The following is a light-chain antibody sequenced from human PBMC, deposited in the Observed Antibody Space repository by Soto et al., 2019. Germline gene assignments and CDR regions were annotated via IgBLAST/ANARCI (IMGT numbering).Light chain of an antibody. Sequence: QSVLTQPASVSGSPGQSITISCTGTSSHVGGYNYVSWYQQHPGKAPKLMIYDVSNRPSGVSNRFSGSKSGNTASLTISGLQAEDEADYYCSSYTSSSTLENVVFGGGTKLTVL. CDR2: DVS. CDR3: SSYTSSSTLENVV. V-gene: IGLV2-14*01. CDR1: SSHVGGYNY. J-gene: IGLJ2*01.